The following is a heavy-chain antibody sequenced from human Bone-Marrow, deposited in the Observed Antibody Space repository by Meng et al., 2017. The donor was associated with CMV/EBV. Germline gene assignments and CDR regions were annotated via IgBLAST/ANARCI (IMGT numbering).Heavy chain of an antibody. CDR3: ARGGVFIAAAVLSVYYYYYYGMDV. J-gene: IGHJ6*02. CDR1: GGSFSGYY. V-gene: IGHV4-34*01. Sequence: GSLRLSCAVYGGSFSGYYWSWIRQPPGKGLEWIGEINHSGSTNYNPSLKSRVTISVDTSKNQFSLKLSSVTAADTAVYYCARGGVFIAAAVLSVYYYYYYGMDVWGHGTTVTVSS. CDR2: INHSGST. D-gene: IGHD6-13*01.